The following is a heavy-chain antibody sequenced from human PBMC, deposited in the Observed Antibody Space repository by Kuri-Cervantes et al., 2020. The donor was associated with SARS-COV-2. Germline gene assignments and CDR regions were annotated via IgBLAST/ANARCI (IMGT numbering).Heavy chain of an antibody. V-gene: IGHV3-74*01. CDR2: INSDGSST. CDR3: ARDYCSSTSCDNDAFDI. D-gene: IGHD2-2*02. Sequence: GESLKISCAASGFTFSSYWMHWVRQAPGKGLVWVSRINSDGSSTSYADSVKGRFTISRDNAKNTLYLQMNSLRAEDTAVYYCARDYCSSTSCDNDAFDIWGQGTMVTVSS. J-gene: IGHJ3*02. CDR1: GFTFSSYW.